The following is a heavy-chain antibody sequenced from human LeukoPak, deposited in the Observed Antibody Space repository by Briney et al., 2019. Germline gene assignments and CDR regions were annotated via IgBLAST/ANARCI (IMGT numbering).Heavy chain of an antibody. D-gene: IGHD5-18*01. Sequence: GGSLRLSCAASEFTFSNYAMSWVRQAPGKGLEWVSVISASGGSTYYADSVKGRFTISRDNSKNTLYLQMHSLRAEDTAVYYCAKGRLGYSYGDFGYWGQGTLVTVSS. CDR2: ISASGGST. V-gene: IGHV3-23*01. J-gene: IGHJ4*02. CDR1: EFTFSNYA. CDR3: AKGRLGYSYGDFGY.